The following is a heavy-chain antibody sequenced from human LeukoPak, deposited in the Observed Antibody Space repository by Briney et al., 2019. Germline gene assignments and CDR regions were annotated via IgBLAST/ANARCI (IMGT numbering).Heavy chain of an antibody. D-gene: IGHD3-10*01. CDR2: INPNSGGP. J-gene: IGHJ5*02. Sequence: ASVKVSCKASGDTFTGYYMYWVRQAPGQGLEWMGWINPNSGGPNYAQKFQGRVTMTRDTSISTAYMELSRLRSDDTAVYYCAREVATMVRGPWFDPWGQGTLVTVSS. CDR3: AREVATMVRGPWFDP. V-gene: IGHV1-2*02. CDR1: GDTFTGYY.